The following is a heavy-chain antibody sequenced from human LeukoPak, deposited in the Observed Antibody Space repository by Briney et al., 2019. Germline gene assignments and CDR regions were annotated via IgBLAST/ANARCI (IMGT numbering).Heavy chain of an antibody. CDR2: IRYDGSNK. J-gene: IGHJ3*02. CDR3: ARDLGRITMIGHAFDI. CDR1: GFTFSSYG. D-gene: IGHD3-22*01. V-gene: IGHV3-30*02. Sequence: GGSLRLSCAASGFTFSSYGMHWVRQAPGKGLEWVAFIRYDGSNKYYADSVKGRFTISRDNSKNTLYLQMNSLRAEDTAVYYCARDLGRITMIGHAFDIWGQGTMVTVSS.